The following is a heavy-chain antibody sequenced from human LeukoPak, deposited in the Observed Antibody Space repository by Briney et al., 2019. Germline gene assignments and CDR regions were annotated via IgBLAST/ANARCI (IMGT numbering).Heavy chain of an antibody. CDR2: IYYSGST. J-gene: IGHJ4*02. CDR3: ARVYSSSWYGFDY. CDR1: GGSISSYY. V-gene: IGHV4-59*08. Sequence: PSETLSLTCTASGGSISSYYWSWIRQPPGKGLEWIGYIYYSGSTNYNPSLKSRVTISVDTSKNQFSLKLSSVTAADTAVYYCARVYSSSWYGFDYWGQGTLVTVSS. D-gene: IGHD6-13*01.